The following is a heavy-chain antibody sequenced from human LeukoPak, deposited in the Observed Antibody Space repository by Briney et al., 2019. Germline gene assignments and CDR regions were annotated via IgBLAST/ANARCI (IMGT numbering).Heavy chain of an antibody. V-gene: IGHV4-34*01. J-gene: IGHJ4*02. D-gene: IGHD6-19*01. CDR2: INHSGST. CDR1: GGSFSGYY. CDR3: ARHSSFQDY. Sequence: SETLSLPCAVYGGSFSGYYWSWIRQPPGKGLEWIGEINHSGSTNYNPSLKSRVTISVDTSKNQFSLKLSSVTAADTAVYYCARHSSFQDYWGQGTLVTVSS.